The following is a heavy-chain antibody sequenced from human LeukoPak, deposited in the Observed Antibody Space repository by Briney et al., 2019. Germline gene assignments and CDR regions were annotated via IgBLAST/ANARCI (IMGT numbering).Heavy chain of an antibody. J-gene: IGHJ4*02. D-gene: IGHD1-26*01. CDR1: GGTYSSYA. CDR2: IIPIFGTA. V-gene: IGHV1-69*13. CDR3: AREYQSPSGSYPI. Sequence: SVKVSCKASGGTYSSYAISWVRQAPGQGLEWMGGIIPIFGTANYAQKFQGRVTITADESTSTAYMELSSLRSEATAVYYCAREYQSPSGSYPIWGQGTLVTVSS.